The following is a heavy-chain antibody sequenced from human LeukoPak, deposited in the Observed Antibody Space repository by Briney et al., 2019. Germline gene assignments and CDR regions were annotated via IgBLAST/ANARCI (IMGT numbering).Heavy chain of an antibody. CDR3: ARGLRFLEWLLYI. J-gene: IGHJ4*02. Sequence: ASVKVSCKASGYTFTSYGISWVRQAPGQGLEWMGWISAYNGNTNYAQKFQGRVTITADESTSTAYMELSSLRSEDTAVYYCARGLRFLEWLLYIWGQGTLVTVSS. V-gene: IGHV1-18*01. CDR2: ISAYNGNT. CDR1: GYTFTSYG. D-gene: IGHD3-3*01.